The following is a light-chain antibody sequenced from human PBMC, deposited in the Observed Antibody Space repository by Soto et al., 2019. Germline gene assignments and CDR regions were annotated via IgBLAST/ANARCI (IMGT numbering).Light chain of an antibody. V-gene: IGLV1-40*01. J-gene: IGLJ2*01. CDR3: LSFVSSLSVA. Sequence: QSVLTQPPSVCGAPGQRVTISCTGSSSNIGAGYDVHWYQQLPGRAPKLLIYGNTNRPSGVPDRFSGSKSGTSASLAITGLQAEDEADYYCLSFVSSLSVAFGGGTKLTVL. CDR2: GNT. CDR1: SSNIGAGYD.